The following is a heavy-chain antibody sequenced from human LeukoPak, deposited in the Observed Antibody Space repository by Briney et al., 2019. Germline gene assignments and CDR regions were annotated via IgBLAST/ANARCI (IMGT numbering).Heavy chain of an antibody. J-gene: IGHJ4*02. CDR3: AKGQWLVHYFDY. Sequence: QPGGSLRLSCAASGFTVSSNYVSWVRQAPGKGLEWVAVIWYDGSNKYYADSVKGRFTISRDNSKNTLYLQMNSLRAEDTAVYYCAKGQWLVHYFDYWGQGTLVTVSS. CDR2: IWYDGSNK. V-gene: IGHV3-33*06. CDR1: GFTVSSNY. D-gene: IGHD6-19*01.